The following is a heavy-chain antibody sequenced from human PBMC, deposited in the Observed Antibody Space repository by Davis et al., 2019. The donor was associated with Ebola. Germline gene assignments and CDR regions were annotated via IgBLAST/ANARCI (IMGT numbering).Heavy chain of an antibody. V-gene: IGHV3-73*01. J-gene: IGHJ4*02. CDR1: GFTFSGSA. CDR3: ARDKIGSYSFDY. CDR2: IRSKANSYAT. D-gene: IGHD1-26*01. Sequence: GESLKISCAASGFTFSGSAMHWVRQASGKGLEWVGRIRSKANSYATAYAASVKGRFTISRDDSKNSLYLQMDSLKTEDTAVYYCARDKIGSYSFDYWGQGTPVTVSS.